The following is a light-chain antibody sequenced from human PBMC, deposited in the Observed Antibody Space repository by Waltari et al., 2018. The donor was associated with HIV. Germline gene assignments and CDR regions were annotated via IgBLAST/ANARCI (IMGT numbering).Light chain of an antibody. V-gene: IGKV3-20*01. CDR2: GTS. CDR1: QSVSSSY. Sequence: EVVLTQSPGTLSLSPGDRATLSCRDSQSVSSSYLAWYKQKPGQAPRLLIYGTSNRATGIPDRFSGSGSGTDFTLTISRLEPEDFAVYYCHHYGSSLTWTFGQGTKVEIK. J-gene: IGKJ1*01. CDR3: HHYGSSLTWT.